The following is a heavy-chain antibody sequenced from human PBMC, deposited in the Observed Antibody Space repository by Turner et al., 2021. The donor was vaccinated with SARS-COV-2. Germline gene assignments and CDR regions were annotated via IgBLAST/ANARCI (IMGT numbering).Heavy chain of an antibody. V-gene: IGHV3-48*03. CDR3: ARGPLARYGYSVLYFDL. J-gene: IGHJ4*02. D-gene: IGHD5-18*01. Sequence: EVQLVETGGGLVQPGGSLRLSCTGSGFTLYDYEMNRVRQAPGKGLELISYISSSGTTVYNADSVKGRFTVSRDNSKNSLNLQMNSLSPEDRGLYYCARGPLARYGYSVLYFDLWGQGTQVTVSS. CDR2: ISSSGTTV. CDR1: GFTLYDYE.